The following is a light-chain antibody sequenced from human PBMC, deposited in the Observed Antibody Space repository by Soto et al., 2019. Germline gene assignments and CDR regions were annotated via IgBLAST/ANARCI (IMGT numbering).Light chain of an antibody. V-gene: IGKV3-15*01. CDR2: GAS. CDR1: QTVSSN. CDR3: QQYITWPRT. Sequence: ETVMTHSPAAVCVTPGGRATLSCRASQTVSSNLAWYQQKPGQAPRLLIFGASTRATGIPARFSGSGSGTDFTLTISSLQSEDFAVYYCQQYITWPRTFGQGTKVDI. J-gene: IGKJ1*01.